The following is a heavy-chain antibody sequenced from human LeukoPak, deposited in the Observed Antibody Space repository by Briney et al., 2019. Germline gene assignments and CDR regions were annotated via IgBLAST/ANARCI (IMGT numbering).Heavy chain of an antibody. CDR2: IHSGGST. CDR3: ARARYVYLEVGAFFI. D-gene: IGHD5-12*01. Sequence: GGSLRLSCAASGFTVSSNYLSWVRQAPGKGLEWVSDIHSGGSTYYVDSVKVPFTTSREKSKNTVYLQMNSLRAEDTAVYYCARARYVYLEVGAFFIWGEGEMCAVSS. V-gene: IGHV3-53*01. CDR1: GFTVSSNY. J-gene: IGHJ3*02.